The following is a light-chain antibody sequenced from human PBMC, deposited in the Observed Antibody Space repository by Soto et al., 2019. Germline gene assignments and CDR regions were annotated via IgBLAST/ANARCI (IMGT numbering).Light chain of an antibody. Sequence: DIQMTQSPSSLSASVGDRVTITCQASQNINNYLNWYQQKPGQPPKLLIYWASTRESGVPDRFSGSGSGTDFTLTISSLQAEDVAVYYCQQYYITPFTFGAGTKVDIK. CDR2: WAS. V-gene: IGKV4-1*01. J-gene: IGKJ3*01. CDR3: QQYYITPFT. CDR1: QNINNY.